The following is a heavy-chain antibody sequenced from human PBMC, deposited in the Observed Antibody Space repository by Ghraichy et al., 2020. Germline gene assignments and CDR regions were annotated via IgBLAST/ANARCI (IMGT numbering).Heavy chain of an antibody. V-gene: IGHV3-7*01. J-gene: IGHJ4*02. CDR3: ARHGRWSLNF. CDR2: IKEDGTDK. D-gene: IGHD2-15*01. CDR1: GFTFSSYW. Sequence: LSLTCAASGFTFSSYWMGWVRQVPGKGLEWVANIKEDGTDKYYVGSVKGRFTISRDNAKNSLYLQMDGLRAEDAALYYCARHGRWSLNFWGQGTLVTVSS.